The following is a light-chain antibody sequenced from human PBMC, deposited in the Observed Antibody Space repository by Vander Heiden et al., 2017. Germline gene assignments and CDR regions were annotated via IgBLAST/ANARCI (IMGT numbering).Light chain of an antibody. J-gene: IGLJ2*01. CDR2: DNN. Sequence: QSVLTQPPPLSGAPGPRLNLSCTGNSSNIGAGYDVHWYKQLPGTAPKLLIYDNNNRPSGAPDRFSGSKSATSASLAITGLQAEDEADYYCQSYNSSRSGSVFGGGTKLTVL. V-gene: IGLV1-40*01. CDR1: SSNIGAGYD. CDR3: QSYNSSRSGSV.